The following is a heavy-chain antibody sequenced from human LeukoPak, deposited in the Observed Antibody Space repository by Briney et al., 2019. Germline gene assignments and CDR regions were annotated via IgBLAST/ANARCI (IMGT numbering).Heavy chain of an antibody. CDR2: ISGDGGST. CDR3: ARVGYSSSWYSIAG. V-gene: IGHV3-43*02. J-gene: IGHJ4*02. Sequence: PGGSLRLSCAASGFTFDDYAMHWVRQAPGKGLEWVSLISGDGGSTYYADSVKGRFTISRDNSKNTLYLQMNSLRAEDTAVYYCARVGYSSSWYSIAGWGQGTLVTVSP. CDR1: GFTFDDYA. D-gene: IGHD6-13*01.